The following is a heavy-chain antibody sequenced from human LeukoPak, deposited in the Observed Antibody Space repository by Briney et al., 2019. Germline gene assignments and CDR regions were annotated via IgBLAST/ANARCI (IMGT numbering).Heavy chain of an antibody. V-gene: IGHV4-59*12. D-gene: IGHD4-11*01. Sequence: SETLSLTCTVSGGSISSYYWSWIRQPPGKGLEWIGYIYHSGSTYYNPSLKSRVTISVDRSKNQFSLKLSSVTAADTAVYYCARDMTTGPSNDVYYYMDVWGKGTTVTVSS. CDR3: ARDMTTGPSNDVYYYMDV. CDR2: IYHSGST. J-gene: IGHJ6*03. CDR1: GGSISSYY.